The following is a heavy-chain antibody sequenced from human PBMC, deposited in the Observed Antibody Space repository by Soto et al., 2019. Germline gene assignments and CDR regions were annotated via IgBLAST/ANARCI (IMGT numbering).Heavy chain of an antibody. J-gene: IGHJ6*02. Sequence: GGSLRLSCAASGFTFSSYGMHWVRQAPGKGLEWVAVISYDGSNKYYAASVKGRFTISRDNSKNTLYLQMNSLRAEDTAVYYCAKDLRPLWFGELLSYYYYGMDVWGQGTTVTVSS. D-gene: IGHD3-10*01. V-gene: IGHV3-30*18. CDR3: AKDLRPLWFGELLSYYYYGMDV. CDR2: ISYDGSNK. CDR1: GFTFSSYG.